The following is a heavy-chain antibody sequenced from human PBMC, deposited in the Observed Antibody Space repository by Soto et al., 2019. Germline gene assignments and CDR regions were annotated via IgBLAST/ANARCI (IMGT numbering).Heavy chain of an antibody. J-gene: IGHJ6*03. CDR2: ISYDGSNK. Sequence: GGSLRLSCAASGFTFSSYGMHWVRQAPGKGLEWVAVISYDGSNKYYADSVKGRFTISRDNSKNTLYLQMNSLRAEDTAVYYCAKPLSDRLHLGELSFTTPYYYYYMDVWGKGTTVTVSS. CDR3: AKPLSDRLHLGELSFTTPYYYYYMDV. D-gene: IGHD3-16*02. CDR1: GFTFSSYG. V-gene: IGHV3-30*18.